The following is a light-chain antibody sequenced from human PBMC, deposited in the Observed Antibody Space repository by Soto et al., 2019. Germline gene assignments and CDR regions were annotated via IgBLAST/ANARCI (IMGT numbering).Light chain of an antibody. J-gene: IGLJ1*01. V-gene: IGLV2-14*01. Sequence: QSLPSHPSSVCGSPGQSITISCTGTSSDVGAYNRVSWYQQHSGKAPKLMIYEVINRPSGVSNRFSGSKSGNTASLTISGLQAEDEADYYCLSYTTSSSYIFGTGTKVTVL. CDR1: SSDVGAYNR. CDR3: LSYTTSSSYI. CDR2: EVI.